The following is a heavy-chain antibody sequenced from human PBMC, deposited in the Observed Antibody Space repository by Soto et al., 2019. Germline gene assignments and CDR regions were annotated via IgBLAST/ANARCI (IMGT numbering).Heavy chain of an antibody. CDR2: INAGGRNT. J-gene: IGHJ5*02. Sequence: WVSLRRSCSASAIIFSSYWMHWVRQAPWKGPVWVGRINAGGRNTRHTDSVKGRFTISRDNAKNTLYLQMDSLRAEDTAVYSCARDFMARGRDSNWFDPWGQGXVVTVSS. V-gene: IGHV3-74*01. CDR1: AIIFSSYW. CDR3: ARDFMARGRDSNWFDP. D-gene: IGHD3-10*01.